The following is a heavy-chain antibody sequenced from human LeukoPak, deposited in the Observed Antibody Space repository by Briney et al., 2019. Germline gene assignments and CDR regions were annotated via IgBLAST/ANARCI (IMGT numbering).Heavy chain of an antibody. CDR3: AREYYGDYGEYYGMDV. J-gene: IGHJ6*02. Sequence: SETLSLTCTVSGGSISTYYWSWIRQPPGKGLEWIGYIYNSGSTNYNPSLKSRVTISGDTSKNQFSLKLSSVTAADTAVYYCAREYYGDYGEYYGMDVWGQGTTVTVSS. CDR1: GGSISTYY. V-gene: IGHV4-59*01. D-gene: IGHD4-17*01. CDR2: IYNSGST.